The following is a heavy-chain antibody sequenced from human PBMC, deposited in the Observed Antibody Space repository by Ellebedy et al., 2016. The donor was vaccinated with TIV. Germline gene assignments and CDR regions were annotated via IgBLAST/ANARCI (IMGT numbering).Heavy chain of an antibody. CDR3: ARDPRSGYYDTSGHPPDY. D-gene: IGHD3-22*01. J-gene: IGHJ4*02. CDR1: GFTFSDYY. Sequence: GESLKISCAASGFTFSDYYMSWIRQAPGKGLAWVSYISSYSTYTNYADSVNGRFTISRDNAKKSLYLQMSSLRAEDTAVYYCARDPRSGYYDTSGHPPDYWGQGTLVTVSS. CDR2: ISSYSTYT. V-gene: IGHV3-11*06.